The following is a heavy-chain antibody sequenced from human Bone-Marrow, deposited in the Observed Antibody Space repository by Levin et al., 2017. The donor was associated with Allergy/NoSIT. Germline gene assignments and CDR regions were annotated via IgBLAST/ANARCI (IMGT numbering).Heavy chain of an antibody. CDR3: ATDLRYGVVRGAHDY. J-gene: IGHJ4*02. CDR2: IKSKSDGGTR. Sequence: PGESLKISCAASGFTFSDAWMSWVRQAPGKELEWIGRIKSKSDGGTRDYIAPVKGRFTISRDDSESTLYLQMNSLKIEDTAVYYCATDLRYGVVRGAHDYWGQGTLVTVSS. V-gene: IGHV3-15*01. CDR1: GFTFSDAW. D-gene: IGHD3-10*01.